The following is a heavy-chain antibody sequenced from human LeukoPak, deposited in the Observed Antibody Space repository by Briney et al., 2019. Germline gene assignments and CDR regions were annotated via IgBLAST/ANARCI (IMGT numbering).Heavy chain of an antibody. Sequence: ASVKVSCKASGGTFSSYAISWVRQAPGQGLEWMGWISAYNGNTNYAQKLQGRVTMTTDTSTSTAYMELRSLRSDDTAVYYCARGGDYGDYSDYWGQGTLVTVSS. D-gene: IGHD4-17*01. J-gene: IGHJ4*02. CDR2: ISAYNGNT. CDR3: ARGGDYGDYSDY. CDR1: GGTFSSYA. V-gene: IGHV1-18*01.